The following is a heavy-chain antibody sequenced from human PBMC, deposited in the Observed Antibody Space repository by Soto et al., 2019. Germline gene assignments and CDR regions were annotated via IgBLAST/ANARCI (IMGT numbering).Heavy chain of an antibody. V-gene: IGHV1-18*01. CDR1: GYVFTGYG. CDR2: ISAYNGNT. Sequence: QVQLVQSGAEVKKPGASVKVSCKASGYVFTGYGISWVRQAPGQGLEWMAWISAYNGNTKYAQKFQGRVTMTTDASTSTAYLELSSLRSDDTAVYYCARPSGDYGAYGLSLAYWGQGTLVTVSS. J-gene: IGHJ4*02. D-gene: IGHD4-17*01. CDR3: ARPSGDYGAYGLSLAY.